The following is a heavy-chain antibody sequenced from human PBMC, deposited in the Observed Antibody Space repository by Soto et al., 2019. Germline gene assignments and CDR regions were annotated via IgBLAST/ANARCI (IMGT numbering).Heavy chain of an antibody. CDR1: GGTFSSYT. CDR3: ASGYDSSGSMQD. Sequence: QVQLVQSGAEVKKPGSSVKVSCKASGGTFSSYTISWVRQAPGQGLEWMGRIIPILGIANYAQKFQGRVTITADKSTSTAYMEPSSLRSEYAVILYCASGYDSSGSMQDWGQGTLVTVSS. V-gene: IGHV1-69*02. D-gene: IGHD3-22*01. CDR2: IIPILGIA. J-gene: IGHJ4*02.